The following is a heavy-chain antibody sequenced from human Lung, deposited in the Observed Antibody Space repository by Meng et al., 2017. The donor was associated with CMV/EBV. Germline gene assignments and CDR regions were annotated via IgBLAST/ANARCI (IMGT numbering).Heavy chain of an antibody. J-gene: IGHJ4*02. CDR3: AREYWGPDH. D-gene: IGHD7-27*01. V-gene: IGHV3-7*01. CDR2: INEAGSVK. CDR1: GFTFTNYW. Sequence: GESXKISCAASGFTFTNYWMTWVRQAPGKGLEWVGNINEAGSVKHYVVSVKGRFTMSRDNAKNSDYLQMNGLRADGTAVYFCAREYWGPDHLGQGALVTVSS.